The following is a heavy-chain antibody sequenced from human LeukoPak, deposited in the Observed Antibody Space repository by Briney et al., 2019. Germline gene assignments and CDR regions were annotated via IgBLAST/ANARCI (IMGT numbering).Heavy chain of an antibody. D-gene: IGHD5-24*01. CDR3: ARGRHRDGYIHDAFDI. J-gene: IGHJ3*02. V-gene: IGHV1-46*01. Sequence: GASVKVSCKASGYTFTSYYMHWVRQAPGQGLEWMGIINPSGGSTSYAQKFQGRVTMTRDTSTSTVYMELSSLRSEDTAVYYCARGRHRDGYIHDAFDIWGQGTMVTVSS. CDR1: GYTFTSYY. CDR2: INPSGGST.